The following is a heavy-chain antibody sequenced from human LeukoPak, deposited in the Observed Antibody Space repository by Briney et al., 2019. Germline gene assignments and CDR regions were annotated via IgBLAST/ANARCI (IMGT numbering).Heavy chain of an antibody. CDR3: ARNRDNWNYVTGGWFDP. D-gene: IGHD1-7*01. CDR1: GFTFSSHW. V-gene: IGHV3-7*01. Sequence: GGSLRLSCAASGFTFSSHWMSWVRQAPGKGLEWVANIKQDGSEKYYVDSVKGRFTISRDNAKNSLYLQMNSLRAEDTAVYYCARNRDNWNYVTGGWFDPWGQGTLVTVSS. CDR2: IKQDGSEK. J-gene: IGHJ5*02.